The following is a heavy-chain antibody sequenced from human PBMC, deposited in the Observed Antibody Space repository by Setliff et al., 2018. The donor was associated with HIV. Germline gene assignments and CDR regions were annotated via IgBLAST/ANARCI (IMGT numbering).Heavy chain of an antibody. CDR1: GFIFSSYE. CDR3: AKDPTIYNDYRNQGWWFDP. CDR2: ISSRGSTI. Sequence: GGSLRLSCAASGFIFSSYEMNWVRQAPGKGLEWVSYISSRGSTIYYADSVKGRFTISRDNAKNSLYLQMNSLRAEDTAVYYCAKDPTIYNDYRNQGWWFDPWGQGTLVTVSS. V-gene: IGHV3-48*03. J-gene: IGHJ5*02. D-gene: IGHD4-4*01.